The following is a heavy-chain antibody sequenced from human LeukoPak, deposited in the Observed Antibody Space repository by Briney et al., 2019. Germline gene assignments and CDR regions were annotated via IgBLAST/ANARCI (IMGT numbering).Heavy chain of an antibody. Sequence: PGGSLRLSCAASGFTFSSYAMSWVRQAPGKGLEWVSAISASGGSTYYADSVKGRFTISRDNSKNTLYLQMNSLRAEDTAVYYCAKTPRPDDYGDYGVAFDIWGQGTMVTVSS. D-gene: IGHD4-17*01. CDR1: GFTFSSYA. J-gene: IGHJ3*02. CDR3: AKTPRPDDYGDYGVAFDI. CDR2: ISASGGST. V-gene: IGHV3-23*01.